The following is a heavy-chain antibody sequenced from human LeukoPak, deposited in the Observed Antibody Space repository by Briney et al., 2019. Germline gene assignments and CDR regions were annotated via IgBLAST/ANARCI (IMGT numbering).Heavy chain of an antibody. CDR3: VKGSSTSYRYNWFDP. Sequence: GGSLRLSCSASGFTFSSYAMEWVRQAPGKGLEYVSVISSNGGSTHYVDSVKGRFTISRDNSKNMLYLQMSSLRAGDTAVYYCVKGSSTSYRYNWFDPWGQGTLVTVSS. CDR2: ISSNGGST. D-gene: IGHD2-2*01. CDR1: GFTFSSYA. J-gene: IGHJ5*02. V-gene: IGHV3-64D*06.